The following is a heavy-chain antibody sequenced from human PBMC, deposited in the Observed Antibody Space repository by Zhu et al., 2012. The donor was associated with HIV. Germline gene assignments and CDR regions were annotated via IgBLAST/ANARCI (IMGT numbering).Heavy chain of an antibody. CDR3: TRYWGSGDAFDM. J-gene: IGHJ3*02. V-gene: IGHV4-38-2*01. CDR2: IYYSGSI. Sequence: QVQLQQSGPRLVKPSETLSLTCAVSGFPSAVVTTGAGSGSPQEGLEWIGSIYYSGSIYYNPSLKSRVTISVDTSKNQFSLMLTSVTAADTAVYYSTRYWGSGDAFDMWAKGTNGHRLF. D-gene: IGHD3-16*01. CDR1: GFPSAVVTT.